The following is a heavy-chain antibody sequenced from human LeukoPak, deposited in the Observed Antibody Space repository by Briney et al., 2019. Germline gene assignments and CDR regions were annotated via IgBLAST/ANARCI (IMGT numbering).Heavy chain of an antibody. J-gene: IGHJ5*02. Sequence: EASVKVSCKASGYTFTSYGISWVRQAPGKGLEWMGGFDPEDGETIYAQKFQGRVIMTEDTSTDTAYMELSSLRSEDTAVYYCATVDRYSSSWYNHNWFDPWGQGTLVTVSS. D-gene: IGHD6-13*01. V-gene: IGHV1-24*01. CDR3: ATVDRYSSSWYNHNWFDP. CDR2: FDPEDGET. CDR1: GYTFTSYG.